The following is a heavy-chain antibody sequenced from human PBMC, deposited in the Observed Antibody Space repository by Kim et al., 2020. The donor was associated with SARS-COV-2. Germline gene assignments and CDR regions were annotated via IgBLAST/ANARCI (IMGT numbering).Heavy chain of an antibody. D-gene: IGHD1-26*01. V-gene: IGHV3-13*01. J-gene: IGHJ3*02. Sequence: YYPGSVKGRFTISRENAKNSLYLQMNSLRAGDTAVYYCARAAVGSDAFDIWGQGTMVTVSS. CDR3: ARAAVGSDAFDI.